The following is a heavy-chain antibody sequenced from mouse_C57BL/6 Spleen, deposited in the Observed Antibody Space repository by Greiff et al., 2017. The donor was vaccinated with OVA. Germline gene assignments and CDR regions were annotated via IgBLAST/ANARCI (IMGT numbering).Heavy chain of an antibody. Sequence: EVQLQQSGPELVKPGASVKISCKASGYTFTDYYMNWVKQSHGKSLEWIGDINPNNGGTSYNQKFKGKATLTVDKSSSTAYMELRSLTSEDSAVYYCARGETTVVAPSYGMDYWGQGTSVTVSS. J-gene: IGHJ4*01. V-gene: IGHV1-26*01. CDR3: ARGETTVVAPSYGMDY. CDR2: INPNNGGT. CDR1: GYTFTDYY. D-gene: IGHD1-1*01.